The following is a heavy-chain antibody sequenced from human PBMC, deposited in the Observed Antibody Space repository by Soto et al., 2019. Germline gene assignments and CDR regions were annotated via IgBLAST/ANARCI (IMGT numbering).Heavy chain of an antibody. D-gene: IGHD6-19*01. J-gene: IGHJ3*02. V-gene: IGHV1-18*01. CDR3: ARDTAVAVGAWAFDI. Sequence: QVQLVQSGAEVKKPGASVMVSCKASGSTFTSFGFSWVRQAPGQGLEWMGGISVHNDNINLEQKFQGRVTMTTDTSTRRAYMEVRSLTSDDTAVYYCARDTAVAVGAWAFDIWGQGTMVTVSS. CDR2: ISVHNDNI. CDR1: GSTFTSFG.